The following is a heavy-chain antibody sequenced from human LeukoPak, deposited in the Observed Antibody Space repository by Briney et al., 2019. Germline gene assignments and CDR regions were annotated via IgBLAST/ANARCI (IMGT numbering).Heavy chain of an antibody. D-gene: IGHD1-7*01. J-gene: IGHJ5*02. CDR3: ARGELRRGWFDP. V-gene: IGHV4-59*01. CDR1: GGSISSYY. Sequence: SETLSLTCTVSGGSISSYYWSWIRQPPGKGLEWIGYIYYSGSTNYSPSLKSRVTISVDTSKNQFSLKLSSVTAADTAVYYCARGELRRGWFDPWGQGTLVTVSS. CDR2: IYYSGST.